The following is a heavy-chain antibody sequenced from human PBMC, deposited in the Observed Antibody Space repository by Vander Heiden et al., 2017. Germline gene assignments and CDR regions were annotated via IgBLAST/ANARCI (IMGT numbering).Heavy chain of an antibody. D-gene: IGHD3-10*01. CDR1: GGTFSSYA. CDR3: ARDGAGMGFGELPTDY. J-gene: IGHJ4*02. V-gene: IGHV1-69*01. CDR2: IIPIFGTA. Sequence: QVQRVQSGAEVKKPGSSVKVSCKASGGTFSSYAISWVRQAPGQGLEWMGGIIPIFGTANYAQKFQGRVTITADESTSTAYMELSSLRSEDTAVYYCARDGAGMGFGELPTDYWGQGTLVTVSS.